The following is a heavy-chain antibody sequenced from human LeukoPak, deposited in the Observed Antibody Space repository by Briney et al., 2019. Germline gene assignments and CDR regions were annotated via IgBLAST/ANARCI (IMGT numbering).Heavy chain of an antibody. CDR2: IIPIFGTA. V-gene: IGHV1-69*06. Sequence: SVKVSCKASGGTFSSYAISWVRQAPGQGLEWMGGIIPIFGTANYAQKFQGRVTTTADKSTSTAYMELSSLRSEDTAVYYCARVIGSYEYYFDYWGQGTLVTVSS. J-gene: IGHJ4*02. D-gene: IGHD1-26*01. CDR1: GGTFSSYA. CDR3: ARVIGSYEYYFDY.